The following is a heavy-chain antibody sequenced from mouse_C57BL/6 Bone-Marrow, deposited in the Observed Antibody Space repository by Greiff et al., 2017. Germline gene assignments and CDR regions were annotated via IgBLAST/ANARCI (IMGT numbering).Heavy chain of an antibody. V-gene: IGHV1-59*01. Sequence: QVQLQQPGAELVRPGTSVKLSCKASGYTFTSYWMHWVKQRPGQGLEWIGVIDPSDSYTNYNQKFKGKATLTVDTSSSTAYMQLSSLTSEDSAVYYCARKKDDGYYHYAMDYWGQGTSVTVSS. CDR3: ARKKDDGYYHYAMDY. J-gene: IGHJ4*01. D-gene: IGHD2-3*01. CDR1: GYTFTSYW. CDR2: IDPSDSYT.